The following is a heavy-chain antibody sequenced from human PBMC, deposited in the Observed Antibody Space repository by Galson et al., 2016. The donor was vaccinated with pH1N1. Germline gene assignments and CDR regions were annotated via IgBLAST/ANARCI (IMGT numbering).Heavy chain of an antibody. CDR1: GFTFGDYA. CDR2: IRSRAYGGTT. Sequence: SLRLSCATSGFTFGDYAMHWVRQAPGKGPQWVGFIRSRAYGGTTEHAASVKGRFTISRDDSESIAYLQMNSLKTEDTAVYYCTRGAQYRYSGTYYVEGFDYWGQGTPVTVSS. V-gene: IGHV3-49*04. J-gene: IGHJ4*02. D-gene: IGHD1-26*01. CDR3: TRGAQYRYSGTYYVEGFDY.